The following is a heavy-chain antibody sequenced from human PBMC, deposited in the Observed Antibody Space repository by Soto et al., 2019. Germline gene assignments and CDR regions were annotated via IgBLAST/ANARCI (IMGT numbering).Heavy chain of an antibody. J-gene: IGHJ4*02. V-gene: IGHV1-18*04. CDR3: ARDSGYAIVGGDY. D-gene: IGHD2-8*01. CDR2: ISAYNGNT. CDR1: GYPFTSYG. Sequence: XSVKVSCNASGYPFTSYGIIWVRQAPGQGLEWMGWISAYNGNTNYAQKLQGRVTMTTDTSTSTAYMELRSLRSDDTAVYYCARDSGYAIVGGDYWGQGTLVTVSS.